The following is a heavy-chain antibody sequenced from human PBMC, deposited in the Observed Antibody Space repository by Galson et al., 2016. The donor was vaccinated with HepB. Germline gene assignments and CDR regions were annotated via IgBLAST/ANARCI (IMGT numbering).Heavy chain of an antibody. Sequence: SLRLSCAASGFTFEAYAMTWFRQAPGQGLEWVGMIRSKAFAGTTEYAAFVKGTFSISRDDSKSIAYLQMNSLKTEDTAVYYCTRGGADGKAFDLWGQGTMVSVSS. CDR3: TRGGADGKAFDL. V-gene: IGHV3-49*03. J-gene: IGHJ3*01. CDR1: GFTFEAYA. CDR2: IRSKAFAGTT. D-gene: IGHD4-23*01.